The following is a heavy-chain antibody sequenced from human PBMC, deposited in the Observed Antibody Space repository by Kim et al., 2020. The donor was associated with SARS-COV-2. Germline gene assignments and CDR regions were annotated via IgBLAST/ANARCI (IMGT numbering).Heavy chain of an antibody. J-gene: IGHJ5*02. V-gene: IGHV3-64D*06. CDR3: VKDLLLGLGVVRSLLFDP. Sequence: KGRFTISRDNSKNTLYLQMSSLRAEDTAVYYCVKDLLLGLGVVRSLLFDPWGQGTLVTVSS. D-gene: IGHD3-3*01.